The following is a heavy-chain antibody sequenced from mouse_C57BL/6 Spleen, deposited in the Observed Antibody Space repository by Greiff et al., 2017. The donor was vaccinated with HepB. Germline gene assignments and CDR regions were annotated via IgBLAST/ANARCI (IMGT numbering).Heavy chain of an antibody. Sequence: VQLQQSGAELVRPGTSVKVSCKASGYAFTNYLIEWVKQRPGQGLEWIGVINPGSGGTNYNEKFKGKATLTADKSSSTAYMQLSSLTPEDSAVYFCARYMDYWGQGTSVTVSS. CDR2: INPGSGGT. CDR1: GYAFTNYL. CDR3: ARYMDY. V-gene: IGHV1-54*01. J-gene: IGHJ4*01.